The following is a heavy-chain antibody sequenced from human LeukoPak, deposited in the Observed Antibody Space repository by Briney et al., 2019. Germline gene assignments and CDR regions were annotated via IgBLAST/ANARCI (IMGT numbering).Heavy chain of an antibody. D-gene: IGHD2-21*02. CDR3: ARDSVVTAPPLDY. CDR1: GFIFSSYW. Sequence: PGGSLRLSCAASGFIFSSYWMTWVRQAPGKGLEWVANIKQDGSERYYVDSVKGRFTISRDNAKNSLYLQMNSVRAEDTAVYYCARDSVVTAPPLDYWGQGTLVTVSS. CDR2: IKQDGSER. J-gene: IGHJ4*02. V-gene: IGHV3-7*01.